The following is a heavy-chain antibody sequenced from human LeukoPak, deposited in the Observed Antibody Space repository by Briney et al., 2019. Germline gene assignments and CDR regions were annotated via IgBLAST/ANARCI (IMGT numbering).Heavy chain of an antibody. J-gene: IGHJ4*02. D-gene: IGHD1-26*01. CDR3: ARVQWELLYPDY. V-gene: IGHV3-30-3*01. Sequence: GGSLRLSCAASGFTFSSYAMHWVRQAPGKGLEWVALISYDESYRYYADSVKGRFTISRDNSKNTLYLQMNSLRADDTAVYYCARVQWELLYPDYWGQGTPVTVSS. CDR1: GFTFSSYA. CDR2: ISYDESYR.